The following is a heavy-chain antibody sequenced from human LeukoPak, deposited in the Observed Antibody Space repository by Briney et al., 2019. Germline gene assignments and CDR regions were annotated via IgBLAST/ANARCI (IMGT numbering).Heavy chain of an antibody. CDR2: IYSGGST. Sequence: PGGSLRLSCAASGFTVSSNYMSWVRQAPGKGLEWVSVIYSGGSTYYADSVKGRFTISRDNSKNTLYLQMNSLRAEDTAAYYCATRGDYVWGSYRSLYYFDYWGQGTLVTVSS. D-gene: IGHD3-16*02. V-gene: IGHV3-53*01. CDR3: ATRGDYVWGSYRSLYYFDY. J-gene: IGHJ4*02. CDR1: GFTVSSNY.